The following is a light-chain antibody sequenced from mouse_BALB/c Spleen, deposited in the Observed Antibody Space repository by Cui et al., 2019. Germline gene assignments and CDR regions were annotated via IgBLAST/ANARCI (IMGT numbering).Light chain of an antibody. Sequence: QIVLTPSPALMSASPGEKVTMTCSASSSVSYMHWYQQKSGTSPKRWIYDTSKLASGVPARFSGSGSGTSYSLTISSMEAEDAATYYCQQWSSNPPTFGAGTKLELK. V-gene: IGKV4-59*01. CDR1: SSVSY. CDR3: QQWSSNPPT. J-gene: IGKJ5*01. CDR2: DTS.